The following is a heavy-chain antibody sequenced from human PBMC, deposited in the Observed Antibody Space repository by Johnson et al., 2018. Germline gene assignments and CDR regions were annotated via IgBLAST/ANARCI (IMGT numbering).Heavy chain of an antibody. V-gene: IGHV4-59*01. CDR3: ARQTVTNAFDT. J-gene: IGHJ3*02. CDR1: GGSINNFY. D-gene: IGHD4-11*01. Sequence: QVQLQESGPGLVKPSETLSLTCSVSGGSINNFYWSWIRQPPGKGLEWIGYIYSSGSTHYNPSLESRVTLSVDTSKNQFSLKLTSVTTADTAVYYCARQTVTNAFDTWGQGTMVTVSS. CDR2: IYSSGST.